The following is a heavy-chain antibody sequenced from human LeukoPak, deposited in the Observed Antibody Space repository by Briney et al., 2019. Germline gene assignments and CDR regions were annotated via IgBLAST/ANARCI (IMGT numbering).Heavy chain of an antibody. D-gene: IGHD2-21*02. CDR3: ARGLLFSWFDP. CDR2: IYYSGST. J-gene: IGHJ5*02. Sequence: PSETLSLTCTVSGGSISSGGYYWSRIRQHPGKGLEWIGYIYYSGSTYYNPSLKSRVTISVDTSKNQFSLKLSSVTAADTAVYYCARGLLFSWFDPWGQGTLVTVSS. CDR1: GGSISSGGYY. V-gene: IGHV4-31*03.